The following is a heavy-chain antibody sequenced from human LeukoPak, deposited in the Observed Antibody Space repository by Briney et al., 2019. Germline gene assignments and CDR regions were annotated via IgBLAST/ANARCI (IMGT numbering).Heavy chain of an antibody. Sequence: SETLSLTCAVSGGSISSGGYSWSWIRQPPGKGLEWIGYIYYSGSTNYNPSLKSRVTISVDTSKNQFSLKLSSVTAADTAVYYCATIRGSARYYFDYWGQGTLVTVSS. J-gene: IGHJ4*02. CDR2: IYYSGST. CDR1: GGSISSGGYS. CDR3: ATIRGSARYYFDY. D-gene: IGHD3-10*01. V-gene: IGHV4-61*08.